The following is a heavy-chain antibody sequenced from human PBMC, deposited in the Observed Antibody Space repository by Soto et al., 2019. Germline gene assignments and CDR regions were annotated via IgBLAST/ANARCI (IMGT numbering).Heavy chain of an antibody. CDR2: INPNSGGT. CDR3: ARAQPPFYYYGSGSYPNWFDP. CDR1: GYTFTGYY. Sequence: ASVKVSCKASGYTFTGYYMHWVRQAPGQGLERMGRINPNSGGTNYAQKFQGWVTMTRDTSISTAYMELSRLRSDDTAVYYCARAQPPFYYYGSGSYPNWFDPWGQGTLVTVSS. J-gene: IGHJ5*02. D-gene: IGHD3-10*01. V-gene: IGHV1-2*04.